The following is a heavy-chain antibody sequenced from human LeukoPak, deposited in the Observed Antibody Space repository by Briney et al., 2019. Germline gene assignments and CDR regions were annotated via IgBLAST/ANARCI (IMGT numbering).Heavy chain of an antibody. D-gene: IGHD3-22*01. Sequence: GGSLRLSCAASEFIFSSYAMSWVRQAPGKGLEWVSAISGSGGSTYYADSVKGRFTISRDNSKNTLYLQMNSRRAEDTAVYYCAKSSSGYYYDGSGDYWGQGTLVTVSS. CDR2: ISGSGGST. J-gene: IGHJ4*02. CDR1: EFIFSSYA. V-gene: IGHV3-23*01. CDR3: AKSSSGYYYDGSGDY.